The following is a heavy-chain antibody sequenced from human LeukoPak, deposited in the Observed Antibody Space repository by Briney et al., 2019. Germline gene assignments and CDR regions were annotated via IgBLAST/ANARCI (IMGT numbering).Heavy chain of an antibody. Sequence: GASVKVSCKASGYTFTGYDINWVRQATGQGLEWMGWMNPNSGNTGFAQKFQGRVTITRNTSIGTAYMELSSLRSEDTAVYYCARVLYGGTSPLNYWGQGTLITVSS. CDR3: ARVLYGGTSPLNY. V-gene: IGHV1-8*03. D-gene: IGHD4-23*01. J-gene: IGHJ4*02. CDR2: MNPNSGNT. CDR1: GYTFTGYD.